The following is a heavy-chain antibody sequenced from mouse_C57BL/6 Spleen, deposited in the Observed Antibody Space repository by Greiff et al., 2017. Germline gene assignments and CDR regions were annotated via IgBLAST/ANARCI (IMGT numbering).Heavy chain of an antibody. Sequence: DVQLVESGPGLVKPSQSLSLTCSVTGYSITSGYYWNWIRQFPGNKLEWMGYISYDGSYNYNPSLKNRISITRDTSKNQFFLKLNSVTTEDTATYYCARAYYDYDFDYWGQGTTLTVSS. J-gene: IGHJ2*01. D-gene: IGHD2-4*01. CDR1: GYSITSGYY. CDR3: ARAYYDYDFDY. CDR2: ISYDGSY. V-gene: IGHV3-6*01.